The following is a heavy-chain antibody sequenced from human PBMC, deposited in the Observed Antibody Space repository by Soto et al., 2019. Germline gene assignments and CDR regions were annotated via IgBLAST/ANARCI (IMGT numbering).Heavy chain of an antibody. D-gene: IGHD1-20*01. CDR1: GGSVSNGYYY. CDR2: IYHSGRT. CDR3: ARWVEVSLDYFDS. J-gene: IGHJ4*02. V-gene: IGHV4-31*03. Sequence: SETLSLTCTVSGGSVSNGYYYWSWVRQNPGKGLEWIGHIYHSGRTYYNPSLKSRVGILVDTSKNQFSLNLNSVTAADTAVYYCARWVEVSLDYFDSWGQGTPVTVSS.